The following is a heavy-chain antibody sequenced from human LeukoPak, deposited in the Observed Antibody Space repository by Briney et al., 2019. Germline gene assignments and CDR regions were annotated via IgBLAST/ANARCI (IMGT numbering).Heavy chain of an antibody. V-gene: IGHV3-23*01. CDR2: ISGSGGST. J-gene: IGHJ4*02. D-gene: IGHD5-18*01. Sequence: GGSLRPSCAASGFTFSSYAMSWVRQAPGKGLEWVSAISGSGGSTYYADSVKGRFTIPRDNSKNTLYLQMNSLRAEDTAVYYCAKDGENSYGYEFDYWGQGTLVTVSS. CDR1: GFTFSSYA. CDR3: AKDGENSYGYEFDY.